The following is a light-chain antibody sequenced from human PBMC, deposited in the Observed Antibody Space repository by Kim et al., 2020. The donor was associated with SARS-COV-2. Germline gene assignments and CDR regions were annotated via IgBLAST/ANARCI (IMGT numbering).Light chain of an antibody. CDR2: STS. CDR3: QQYLGSPQYT. CDR1: QSVLYSPDNRNC. J-gene: IGKJ2*01. Sequence: DIVMTQSPDSLAVTLGERATINCKSSQSVLYSPDNRNCLAWYQHKPGQPPKLLIYSTSTREFGVPDRFTGSGSVTDFTLTISSLQAEDVAVYYCQQYLGSPQYTFGQGTKLEI. V-gene: IGKV4-1*01.